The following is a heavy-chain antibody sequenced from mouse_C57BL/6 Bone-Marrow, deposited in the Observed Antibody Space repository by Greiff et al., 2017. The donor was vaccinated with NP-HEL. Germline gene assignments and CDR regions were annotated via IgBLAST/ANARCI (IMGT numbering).Heavy chain of an antibody. CDR1: GYAFSSPW. CDR3: ARSRYYGSPPWYFDV. D-gene: IGHD1-1*01. Sequence: QVQLQQSGPELVKPGASVKISCKASGYAFSSPWMNWVKQRPGKGLEWIGRIYPGDGDTNYNGKFKGKATLTADKSSSTAYMQLSSLTSEDSAVYFCARSRYYGSPPWYFDVWGTGTTVTVSS. CDR2: IYPGDGDT. J-gene: IGHJ1*03. V-gene: IGHV1-82*01.